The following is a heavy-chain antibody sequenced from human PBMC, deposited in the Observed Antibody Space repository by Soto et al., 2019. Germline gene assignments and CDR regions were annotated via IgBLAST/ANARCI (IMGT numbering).Heavy chain of an antibody. D-gene: IGHD1-26*01. CDR1: GFTFSTYP. CDR2: IRPSSESM. Sequence: EVQLVESGGGLVQPGGSLRLSCAASGFTFSTYPMNWVRQAPGKGLEWVSNIRPSSESMSYADSVKGRFTVSRDNAKNSLSLQMNSLRDDDTAGYXCAXXSDFAFDYWGQGTLVTVSS. CDR3: AXXSDFAFDY. J-gene: IGHJ4*02. V-gene: IGHV3-48*02.